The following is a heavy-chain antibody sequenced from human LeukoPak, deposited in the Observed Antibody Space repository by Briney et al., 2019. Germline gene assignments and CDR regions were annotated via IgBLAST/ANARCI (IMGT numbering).Heavy chain of an antibody. CDR3: ARGVEPLAANTLAY. Sequence: GGSLRLSCAASGFTVITNDMTWVRQAPGKGLEWVSVLYSDGSTKYTDSVQGRFTISRDNPKNTLYLEMNSLSPDDTAVYYCARGVEPLAANTLAYWGQGTLVTVSS. V-gene: IGHV3-53*01. CDR1: GFTVITND. D-gene: IGHD1-14*01. J-gene: IGHJ4*02. CDR2: LYSDGST.